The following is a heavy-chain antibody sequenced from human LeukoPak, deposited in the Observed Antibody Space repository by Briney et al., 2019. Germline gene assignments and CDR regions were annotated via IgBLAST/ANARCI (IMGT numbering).Heavy chain of an antibody. CDR1: GLIFRSYL. D-gene: IGHD6-19*01. J-gene: IGHJ4*02. V-gene: IGHV3-23*01. CDR2: ISGSGAST. Sequence: PGGSLRLSCAASGLIFRSYLMTWFRQAPGKGLAWVSTISGSGASTYYADSVKGRFNVSRDNSKNMVYLQMSSLRAEDTAVYYCARGWQWRNGIYFDKWGQGILVTVSS. CDR3: ARGWQWRNGIYFDK.